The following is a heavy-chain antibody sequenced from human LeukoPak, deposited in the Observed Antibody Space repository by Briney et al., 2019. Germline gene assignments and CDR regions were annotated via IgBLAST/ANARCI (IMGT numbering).Heavy chain of an antibody. J-gene: IGHJ4*02. CDR3: ARGLGYCSGGSCYSRPFRY. Sequence: PSETLSLTCAVYGGSFSGYYWSWIRQPPGKGLEWIGEINHSGSTNYNPSLKSRVTISVDTSKNQFSLKLSSVTAADTAVYYCARGLGYCSGGSCYSRPFRYWGQRTLVTVSS. CDR2: INHSGST. CDR1: GGSFSGYY. D-gene: IGHD2-15*01. V-gene: IGHV4-34*01.